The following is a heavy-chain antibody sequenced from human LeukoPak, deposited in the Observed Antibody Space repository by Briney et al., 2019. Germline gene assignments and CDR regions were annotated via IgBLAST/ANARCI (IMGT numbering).Heavy chain of an antibody. V-gene: IGHV1-46*01. J-gene: IGHJ5*02. CDR2: INPSGGST. CDR1: GYTFTSYY. Sequence: ASVKVSRKPSGYTFTSYYMHWVRQAPRQGLEWMGIINPSGGSTSCAQKFQGRVTMTRDMSTSTVYMELSSLRSEDTAVYYCARVLTGDNSFGWFDPWGQGTLVTVSS. D-gene: IGHD7-27*01. CDR3: ARVLTGDNSFGWFDP.